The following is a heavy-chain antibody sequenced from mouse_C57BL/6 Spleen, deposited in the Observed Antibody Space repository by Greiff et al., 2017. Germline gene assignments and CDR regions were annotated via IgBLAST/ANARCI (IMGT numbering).Heavy chain of an antibody. CDR2: IHPSDSDT. CDR3: ARWDYDGSSFAY. V-gene: IGHV1-74*01. CDR1: GYTFTSYW. Sequence: QVQLQQPGAELVKPGASVKVSCKASGYTFTSYWMHWVKQRPGQGLEWIGRIHPSDSDTNYNQKFKGKATLTVDKSSSTAYMQLSSLTSEDSAVYYCARWDYDGSSFAYWGQGTLVTVSA. D-gene: IGHD2-3*01. J-gene: IGHJ3*01.